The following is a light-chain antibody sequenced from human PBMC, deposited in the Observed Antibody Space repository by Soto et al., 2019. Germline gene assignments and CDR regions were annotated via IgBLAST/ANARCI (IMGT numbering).Light chain of an antibody. V-gene: IGLV4-60*02. J-gene: IGLJ2*01. CDR3: ETWDINTHVV. Sequence: QSALTQSSSASASLGSSVKLTCTLSSGHTTYIIAWHQQQPGKAPRYLMKLETSGSYNKWSGVPDRFSGSSSGADRYLTISNLQFEDEADYYCETWDINTHVVFGGGTQLTVL. CDR2: LETSGSY. CDR1: SGHTTYI.